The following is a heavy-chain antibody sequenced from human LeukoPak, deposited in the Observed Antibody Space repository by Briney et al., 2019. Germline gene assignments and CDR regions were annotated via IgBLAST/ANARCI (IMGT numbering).Heavy chain of an antibody. CDR3: AKEGTAKAGYFQH. CDR2: IYSGGST. V-gene: IGHV3-53*05. J-gene: IGHJ1*01. CDR1: GFTVSSSD. D-gene: IGHD1-1*01. Sequence: GGSLRLSCAASGFTVSSSDMSWVRQAPGKGLEWVSVIYSGGSTYYADSMKGRFTISRDNSKNTLYLQMNSLRAEDTAVYYCAKEGTAKAGYFQHWGQGTLVTVSS.